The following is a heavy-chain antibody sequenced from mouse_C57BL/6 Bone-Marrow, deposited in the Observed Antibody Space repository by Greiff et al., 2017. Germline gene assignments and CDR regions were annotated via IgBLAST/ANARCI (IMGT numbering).Heavy chain of an antibody. CDR3: ARYYGSRGYYFDY. Sequence: EVKLVESGPELVKPGASVKIPCKASGYTFTDYNMDWVKQSHGNSLEWIGDITPNNGGTIYNQKFKGKATLTVDESSSTAYMELRSLTSEDTAVYYCARYYGSRGYYFDYWGQGTTLTVSS. V-gene: IGHV1-18*01. J-gene: IGHJ2*01. CDR1: GYTFTDYN. D-gene: IGHD1-1*01. CDR2: ITPNNGGT.